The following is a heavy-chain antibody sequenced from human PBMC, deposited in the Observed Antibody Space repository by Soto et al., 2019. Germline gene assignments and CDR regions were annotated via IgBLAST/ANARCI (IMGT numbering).Heavy chain of an antibody. CDR1: GYTFTGYY. CDR2: INPNSGGT. CDR3: ARASSLRYFDWGNFDP. J-gene: IGHJ5*02. Sequence: ASVKVSCKASGYTFTGYYMHWVRQAPGQGLEWMGWINPNSGGTNYAQKFQGRVTMTRDTSISTAYMELSRLRPDDTAVYYCARASSLRYFDWGNFDPWGQGTLVTVSS. D-gene: IGHD3-9*01. V-gene: IGHV1-2*02.